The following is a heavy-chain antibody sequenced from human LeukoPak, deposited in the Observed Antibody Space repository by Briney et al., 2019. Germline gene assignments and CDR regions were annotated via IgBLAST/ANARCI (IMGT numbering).Heavy chain of an antibody. J-gene: IGHJ6*02. V-gene: IGHV4-34*01. CDR1: SGSFSGYY. Sequence: SETLSLTCAVYSGSFSGYYWSWIRQPPGKGLEWIGEINHSGSTNYNPSLKSRVTISVDTSKNQFSLKLSSVTAADTAVYYCARAASTGAQGYYGMDVWGQGTTVTVSS. D-gene: IGHD1-26*01. CDR3: ARAASTGAQGYYGMDV. CDR2: INHSGST.